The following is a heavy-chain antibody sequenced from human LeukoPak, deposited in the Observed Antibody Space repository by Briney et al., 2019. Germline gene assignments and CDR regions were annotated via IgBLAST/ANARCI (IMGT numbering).Heavy chain of an antibody. Sequence: PGGSLRFSCAASGFTFSDYYMSWIRQAPGKGLEWVSYISSISSYTNYADSVKGRFTISRDNAKNSLYLQMNSLRAEDTAVYYCARDLGDRGAFDIWGQGTMVTVSS. CDR2: ISSISSYT. CDR1: GFTFSDYY. V-gene: IGHV3-11*05. J-gene: IGHJ3*02. D-gene: IGHD3-10*01. CDR3: ARDLGDRGAFDI.